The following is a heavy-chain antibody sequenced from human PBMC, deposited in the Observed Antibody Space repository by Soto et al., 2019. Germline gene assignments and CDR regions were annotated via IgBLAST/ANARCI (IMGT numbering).Heavy chain of an antibody. D-gene: IGHD4-17*01. V-gene: IGHV4-59*01. CDR2: IYYTGST. CDR3: TRVGGYYGDYPHFDY. J-gene: IGHJ4*02. Sequence: SETLSLTCRVSGSSISSYYWSWLREPPGKGLEWMGNIYYTGSTNYHPSLKSRVFMSVESSKNQLSLRLNSVTAADTAVYYCTRVGGYYGDYPHFDYWGQGALVTVSS. CDR1: GSSISSYY.